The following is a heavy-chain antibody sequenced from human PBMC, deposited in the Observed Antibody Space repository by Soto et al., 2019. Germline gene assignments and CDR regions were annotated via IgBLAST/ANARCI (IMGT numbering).Heavy chain of an antibody. Sequence: QVQLQESGPGLVKPSETLSLTCTVSGGSVSSGSYYWSWIRQPPGKGLEWIGYIYYSGSTNYNPSLKSRVTISVDTSRNQFHLQLSSVTAADTAVYYCARGRPVAPHDAFAIWGQGTMVTVSS. D-gene: IGHD5-12*01. CDR1: GGSVSSGSYY. CDR2: IYYSGST. CDR3: ARGRPVAPHDAFAI. J-gene: IGHJ3*02. V-gene: IGHV4-61*01.